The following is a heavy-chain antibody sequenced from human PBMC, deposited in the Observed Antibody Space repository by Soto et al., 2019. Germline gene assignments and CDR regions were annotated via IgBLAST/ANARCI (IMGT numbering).Heavy chain of an antibody. Sequence: EVQLLESGGGVVQPGGSLRLSCVASGFNFKKFAMAWVRQAPGEGLEWVSGIRCCGGSTSYADSVKGRFSIARDDSKKTLALQMNSLRVEDTAQYYCAKADGEQWLVPHLDNLGQGTLVTVS. CDR3: AKADGEQWLVPHLDN. CDR1: GFNFKKFA. CDR2: IRCCGGST. D-gene: IGHD6-19*01. J-gene: IGHJ4*02. V-gene: IGHV3-23*01.